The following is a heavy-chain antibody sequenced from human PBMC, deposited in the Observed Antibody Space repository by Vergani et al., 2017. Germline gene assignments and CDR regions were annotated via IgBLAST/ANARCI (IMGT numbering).Heavy chain of an antibody. Sequence: QVQLVESGGGLVKPGGSLRLSCAASGFTFSDYYMSWIRQAPGKGLEWVSYISSSGSTIYYADSVKGRFTISRDNSKKLLYLQMNSLRADDTALYFCARDYGSSGFQYWGQGTRVTVSS. D-gene: IGHD3-22*01. V-gene: IGHV3-11*04. CDR2: ISSSGSTI. CDR3: ARDYGSSGFQY. J-gene: IGHJ4*02. CDR1: GFTFSDYY.